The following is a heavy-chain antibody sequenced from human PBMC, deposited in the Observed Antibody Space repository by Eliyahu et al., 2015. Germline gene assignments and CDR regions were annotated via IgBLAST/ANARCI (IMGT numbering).Heavy chain of an antibody. CDR2: MSGSGGST. CDR1: GFTFTXYA. J-gene: IGHJ4*02. CDR3: AKDVRGSGWYWAFDF. V-gene: IGHV3-23*01. Sequence: EVQLLESGGGLVQPGGSLRLSCAAXGFTFTXYAMSWVRXAPGKGLEWVSAMSGSGGSTYHADSVKGRFTISRDKSKNTLYLQMNSLRAEDTALYYCAKDVRGSGWYWAFDFWGQGTLVTVSS. D-gene: IGHD6-19*01.